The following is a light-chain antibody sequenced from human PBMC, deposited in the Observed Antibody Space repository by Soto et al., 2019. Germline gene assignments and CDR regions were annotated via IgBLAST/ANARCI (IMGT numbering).Light chain of an antibody. CDR2: GAF. V-gene: IGKV3-11*01. CDR1: PSVTNY. CDR3: QQRNIWPPVT. Sequence: EIVLTQSPATLSLSPGERATLSCRASPSVTNYLAWYQQKPGQPPRLLIYGAFNRAAGIPARFSGSGSGTDFTLTISSLQPEDSAVYYCQQRNIWPPVTFGGGTRLEIK. J-gene: IGKJ5*01.